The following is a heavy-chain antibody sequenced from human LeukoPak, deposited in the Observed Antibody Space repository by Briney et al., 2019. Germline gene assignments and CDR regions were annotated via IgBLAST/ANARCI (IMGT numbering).Heavy chain of an antibody. CDR1: GFTFSSFG. J-gene: IGHJ4*02. CDR2: ISGSGGST. CDR3: AKVIGGPDSGYDWGGLRTAIDY. V-gene: IGHV3-23*01. D-gene: IGHD5-12*01. Sequence: PGGSLRLSCAASGFTFSSFGMSWVRQAPGKGLEWVSAISGSGGSTYYADSVKGRFTISRDNSKNTLYLQMNSLRAEDTAVYYCAKVIGGPDSGYDWGGLRTAIDYWGQGTLVTVSS.